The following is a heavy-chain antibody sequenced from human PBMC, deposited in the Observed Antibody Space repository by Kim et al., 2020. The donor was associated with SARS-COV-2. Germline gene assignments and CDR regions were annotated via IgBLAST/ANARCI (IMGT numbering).Heavy chain of an antibody. V-gene: IGHV4-4*02. D-gene: IGHD1-26*01. CDR3: ARLNSDSGKYFWFDP. Sequence: SETLSLTCAVSNGSISGNWWTWVRQPPGKGLEWIGEIYHSGGTTYNPSLRSRVTISVEKSKNHFSLNLSSVTAADTAVYYCARLNSDSGKYFWFDPWGQGTLVTVSS. J-gene: IGHJ5*02. CDR2: IYHSGGT. CDR1: NGSISGNW.